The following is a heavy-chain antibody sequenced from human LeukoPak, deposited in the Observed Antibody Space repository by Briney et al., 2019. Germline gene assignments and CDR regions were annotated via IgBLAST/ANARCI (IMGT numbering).Heavy chain of an antibody. CDR3: ARHTAMAHFDY. Sequence: RPSETLSLTCTVSGYSISSGYYWGWIRQPPGKGLEWTGSIYHSGSTYYNPSLKSRVTISVDTSKNQFSLKLSSVTAADTAVYYCARHTAMAHFDYWGQGTLVTVSS. CDR2: IYHSGST. J-gene: IGHJ4*02. CDR1: GYSISSGYY. V-gene: IGHV4-38-2*02. D-gene: IGHD5-18*01.